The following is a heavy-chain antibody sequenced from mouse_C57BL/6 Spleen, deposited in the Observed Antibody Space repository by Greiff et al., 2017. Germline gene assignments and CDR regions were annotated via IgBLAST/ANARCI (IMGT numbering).Heavy chain of an antibody. CDR1: GYTFTDYY. CDR3: ARREGTGRPYFDY. D-gene: IGHD1-2*01. J-gene: IGHJ2*01. V-gene: IGHV1-26*01. CDR2: INPNNGGT. Sequence: EVQLQQSGPELVKPGASVKISCKASGYTFTDYYMNWVKQSHGKSLEWIGDINPNNGGTSYNQKFKGKATLTVDKSSSTAYMELRSLTSEDSAVYYCARREGTGRPYFDYWGQGTTLTVSS.